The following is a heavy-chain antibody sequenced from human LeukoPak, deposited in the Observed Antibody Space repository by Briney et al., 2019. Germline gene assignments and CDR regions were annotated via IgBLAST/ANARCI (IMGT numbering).Heavy chain of an antibody. CDR3: ASGVSYGYIPSADY. D-gene: IGHD5-18*01. J-gene: IGHJ4*02. Sequence: AGGSLRLSCAASGFTFTTYRLNSVRQAPGKGLEWVSYITSRSTTIYYADSVKGRFTISRDNAKNSLYLQMNSLRVEDTAVYYCASGVSYGYIPSADYWGQGTLVTVSS. CDR1: GFTFTTYR. CDR2: ITSRSTTI. V-gene: IGHV3-48*01.